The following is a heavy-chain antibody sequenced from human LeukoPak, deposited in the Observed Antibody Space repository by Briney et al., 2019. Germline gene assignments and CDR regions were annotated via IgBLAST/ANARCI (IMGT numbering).Heavy chain of an antibody. J-gene: IGHJ4*02. CDR3: AKYWVDTVLVPFDY. CDR1: GFTFSSYG. D-gene: IGHD5-18*01. CDR2: ISNDGSKK. V-gene: IGHV3-30*18. Sequence: GGSLRLSCAASGFTFSSYGMHWVRQAPGKGLDWVAVISNDGSKKYYADSVKGRFTISRDNSKNTLSLQVSSLRTEDTAVYYCAKYWVDTVLVPFDYWGQGTLVTVSS.